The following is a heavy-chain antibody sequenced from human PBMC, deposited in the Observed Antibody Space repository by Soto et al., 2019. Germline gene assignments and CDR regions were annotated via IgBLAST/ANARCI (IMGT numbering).Heavy chain of an antibody. CDR1: GFTFISYA. CDR3: RTPPPRIAVARKHY. CDR2: ISYDGSNK. J-gene: IGHJ4*02. V-gene: IGHV3-30-3*01. Sequence: QVQLVESGGGVVQPGRSLRLSCAASGFTFISYAMHWVRQAPGKGLEWVAVISYDGSNKYYADSVKGRFTISRDKSKNTLYLQMNRLRAEDPGVYYCRTPPPRIAVARKHYGGQGTLVTVSS. D-gene: IGHD6-19*01.